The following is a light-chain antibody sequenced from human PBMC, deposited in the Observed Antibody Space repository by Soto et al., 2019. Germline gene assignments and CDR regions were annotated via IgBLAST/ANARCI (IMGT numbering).Light chain of an antibody. J-gene: IGKJ5*01. CDR1: QSISSW. CDR3: QQYNSYHIT. Sequence: DIQMTQSPSTLSASVGDRVTITCRASQSISSWLTWYQQEPGKAPKILIYKASSLESGVPSRFSGSGSGTEFTLTISSLQTDDFATYYCQQYNSYHITFGQGTRLEIK. V-gene: IGKV1-5*03. CDR2: KAS.